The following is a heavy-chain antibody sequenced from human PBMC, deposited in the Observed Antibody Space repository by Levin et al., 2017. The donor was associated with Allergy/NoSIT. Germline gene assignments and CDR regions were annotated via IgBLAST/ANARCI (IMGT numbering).Heavy chain of an antibody. J-gene: IGHJ1*01. CDR1: GFTFSSYA. D-gene: IGHD3-10*01. V-gene: IGHV3-23*01. CDR2: ISAIDGRA. CDR3: AKLREVGIGALLPLG. Sequence: GESLKISCAASGFTFSSYAMNWVRQAPGKGLEWVSGISAIDGRAYYADSVKGRFTISRDNSKNAAFLQMNRLRVEGTAVYYCAKLREVGIGALLPLGWGQGTLVTVAP.